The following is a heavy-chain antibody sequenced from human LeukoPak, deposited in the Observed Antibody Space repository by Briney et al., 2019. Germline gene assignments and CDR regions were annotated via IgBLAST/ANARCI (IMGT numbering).Heavy chain of an antibody. V-gene: IGHV4-4*07. J-gene: IGHJ4*02. CDR1: GGSISSYY. CDR3: ARVEYSYGSAGFDY. CDR2: IYTSGST. D-gene: IGHD5-18*01. Sequence: PSETLSLTCTASGGSISSYYWSWIRQPAGKGLEWIGRIYTSGSTNYNPSLKSRVTMSVDTSKNQFSLKLSSVTAADTAVYYCARVEYSYGSAGFDYWGQGTLVTVSS.